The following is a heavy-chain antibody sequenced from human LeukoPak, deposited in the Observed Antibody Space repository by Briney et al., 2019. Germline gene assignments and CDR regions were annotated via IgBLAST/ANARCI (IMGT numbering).Heavy chain of an antibody. CDR1: GGSISSSNW. D-gene: IGHD1-26*01. Sequence: SETLSLTCAVSGGSISSSNWWSWVLQPPGKGLEWIVRIYTSGSTNYNPSLKSRVTISVDTSKNQFSLKLSSVTAADTAVYYCASQKLLYDYYYYYMDVWGKGTTVTVSS. J-gene: IGHJ6*03. CDR2: IYTSGST. V-gene: IGHV4-4*02. CDR3: ASQKLLYDYYYYYMDV.